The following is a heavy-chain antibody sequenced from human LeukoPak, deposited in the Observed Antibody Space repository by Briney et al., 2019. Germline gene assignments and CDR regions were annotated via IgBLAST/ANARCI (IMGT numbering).Heavy chain of an antibody. V-gene: IGHV3-53*01. D-gene: IGHD3-3*01. Sequence: GGSLRLSCAASGFTVSSNYMSWVRQAPGKGLEWVSIIYSGGSTYYADSVKGRFTISRDNSKNTLYLQMNSLRAEDTAVYYCAREQGWSGFDIWGQGTMVTVSS. CDR1: GFTVSSNY. J-gene: IGHJ3*02. CDR2: IYSGGST. CDR3: AREQGWSGFDI.